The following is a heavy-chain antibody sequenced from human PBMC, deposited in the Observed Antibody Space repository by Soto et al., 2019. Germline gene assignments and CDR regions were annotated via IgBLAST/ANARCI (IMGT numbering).Heavy chain of an antibody. CDR1: GYTFTSYA. CDR2: INAGNGNT. V-gene: IGHV1-3*01. J-gene: IGHJ4*02. Sequence: QVQLVQSGAEVKKPGASVKVSCKASGYTFTSYAIHWVRQAPGQRLEWMGWINAGNGNTKYSQKFQDRVTITRDTSASTAYMELSSLRTEDTAVYYCARDLGGWPDYWGQGTLVTVSS. D-gene: IGHD6-19*01. CDR3: ARDLGGWPDY.